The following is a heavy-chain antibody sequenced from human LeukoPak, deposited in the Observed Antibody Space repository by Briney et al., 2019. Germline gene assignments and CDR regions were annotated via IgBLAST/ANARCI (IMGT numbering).Heavy chain of an antibody. CDR2: TYYRSKWYN. V-gene: IGHV6-1*01. CDR3: AREPYYYGSGGYCYFDC. CDR1: GDSVSSNTAA. Sequence: SQTLSLTCAISGDSVSSNTAAWNWIRQSPSRGLEWLGRTYYRSKWYNDYAVSVKSRITINPDTSKNQFSLQLKAVTPEDTAVYFCAREPYYYGSGGYCYFDCWGQGTLVTVSS. J-gene: IGHJ4*02. D-gene: IGHD3-10*01.